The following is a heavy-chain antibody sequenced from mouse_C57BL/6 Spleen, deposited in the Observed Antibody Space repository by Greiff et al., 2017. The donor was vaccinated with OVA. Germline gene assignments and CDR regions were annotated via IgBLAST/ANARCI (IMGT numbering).Heavy chain of an antibody. D-gene: IGHD1-1*01. Sequence: VQGVESGPGLVAPSQSLSITCTVSGFSLTSYGVDWVRQSPGKGLEWLGVIWGVGSTNYNSALKSRLSISKDNSKSQVFLKMNSLQTDDTAMYYCARRLLRWNYFDYWGQGTTLTVSS. CDR3: ARRLLRWNYFDY. CDR2: IWGVGST. V-gene: IGHV2-6*01. J-gene: IGHJ2*01. CDR1: GFSLTSYG.